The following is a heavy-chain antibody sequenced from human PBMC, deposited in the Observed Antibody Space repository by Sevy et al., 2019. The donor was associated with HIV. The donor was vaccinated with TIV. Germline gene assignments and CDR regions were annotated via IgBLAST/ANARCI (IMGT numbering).Heavy chain of an antibody. Sequence: GGSLRLSCAAFGFTFSNYGMTWVRQAPGKGLEWVSSVSGSGGKRYNADSVKGRFTISRDNSKNTLYLQMNSLRVEDTAVYYCARYWGRDGHSIDYWGQGTLVTVSS. CDR2: VSGSGGKR. V-gene: IGHV3-23*01. CDR3: ARYWGRDGHSIDY. CDR1: GFTFSNYG. J-gene: IGHJ4*02. D-gene: IGHD3-16*01.